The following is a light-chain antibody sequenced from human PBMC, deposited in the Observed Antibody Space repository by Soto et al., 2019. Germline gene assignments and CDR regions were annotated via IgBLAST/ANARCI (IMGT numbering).Light chain of an antibody. Sequence: DVEMTQSPYTLPTSIGDRVTINCRASQNVSNWLAWYQQKPGKAPKLLIYKTSRLESGVPSRFSASGSGTDVSLTINSLQSDDFATYFCQQYSKESTFGQGTKLEIK. V-gene: IGKV1-5*03. J-gene: IGKJ2*01. CDR3: QQYSKEST. CDR2: KTS. CDR1: QNVSNW.